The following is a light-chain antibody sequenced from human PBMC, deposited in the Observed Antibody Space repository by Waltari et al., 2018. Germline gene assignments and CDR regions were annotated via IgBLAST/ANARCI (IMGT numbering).Light chain of an antibody. CDR3: QQYNNWPPYT. CDR2: GVS. V-gene: IGKV3-15*01. CDR1: QSLNDN. Sequence: EIVVTQSPATLSVYPGERATLSCRASQSLNDNLAWYQQKPGQAPRRLIYGVSMRAPGVPVRFSGSGSGTEFTLTIDSLQSEDFAVYYCQQYNNWPPYTFGQGTQLDIK. J-gene: IGKJ2*01.